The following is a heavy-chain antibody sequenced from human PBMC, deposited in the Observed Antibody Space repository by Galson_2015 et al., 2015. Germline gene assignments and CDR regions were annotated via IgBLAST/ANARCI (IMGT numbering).Heavy chain of an antibody. CDR3: AKTLRFTDSFDY. V-gene: IGHV3-23*01. D-gene: IGHD3-3*01. CDR1: GFTVGNYV. J-gene: IGHJ4*01. CDR2: ISVVGTDT. Sequence: SLRLSCAASGFTVGNYVMAWVRQAPGKGLEWVSGISVVGTDTYYADSVRGRFTISRDNSKNTLYLQMNSLRAEETAIYYCAKTLRFTDSFDYWGHGTLVIVSS.